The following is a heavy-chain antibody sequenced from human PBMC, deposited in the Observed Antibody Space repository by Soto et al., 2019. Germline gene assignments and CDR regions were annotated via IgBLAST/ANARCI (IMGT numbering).Heavy chain of an antibody. V-gene: IGHV5-51*01. J-gene: IGHJ3*02. CDR2: MYPDDSDI. Sequence: GESLKISCKASGYSFSFYWIGWVRQMPGKGLEWMAIMYPDDSDIRYSPSFEAHVTISADKSTSTAFLQWSSLKASDTAMYYCATAYVYDFENSNYYRDAFDIWGHGTLVTVSS. D-gene: IGHD3-22*01. CDR1: GYSFSFYW. CDR3: ATAYVYDFENSNYYRDAFDI.